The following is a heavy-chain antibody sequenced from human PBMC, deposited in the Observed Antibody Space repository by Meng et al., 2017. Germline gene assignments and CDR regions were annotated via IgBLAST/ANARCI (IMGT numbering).Heavy chain of an antibody. V-gene: IGHV3-30*04. D-gene: IGHD1-26*01. Sequence: GGSLRLSCAASGFTFSSYAMHWVRQAPGKGLEWVAVISYDGSNKYYADSVKGRFTISRDNSKNTLYLQMNSLRAEDTAVYYCARDRGFIVGAVDYWGQGTLVTVSS. J-gene: IGHJ4*02. CDR1: GFTFSSYA. CDR2: ISYDGSNK. CDR3: ARDRGFIVGAVDY.